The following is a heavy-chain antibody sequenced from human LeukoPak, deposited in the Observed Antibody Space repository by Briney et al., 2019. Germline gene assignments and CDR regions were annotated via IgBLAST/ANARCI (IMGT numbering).Heavy chain of an antibody. V-gene: IGHV4-39*01. J-gene: IGHJ4*02. CDR3: ARQVRAPGFFDY. D-gene: IGHD4/OR15-4a*01. CDR2: IYYSGST. Sequence: SETLSLTCTVSGGSISSSSYYWGWIRQPPGKGLEWIGSIYYSGSTYYNPSLKSRVTISVDTSKNQFSLKLSSVTAAGTAVYYCARQVRAPGFFDYWGQGTLVTVSS. CDR1: GGSISSSSYY.